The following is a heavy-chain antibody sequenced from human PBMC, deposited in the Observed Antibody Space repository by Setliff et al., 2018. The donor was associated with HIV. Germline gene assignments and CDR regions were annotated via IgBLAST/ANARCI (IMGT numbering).Heavy chain of an antibody. V-gene: IGHV1-18*03. CDR3: VRDSAEWELLVYFQP. CDR1: GYTFTKYG. D-gene: IGHD1-26*01. Sequence: ASVKVSCESSGYTFTKYGITWVRQAPGQGLEWMGWISANNGSSYFAQKLQDRVTMTSDTSTSTAYMALRRLRSDDMAVYYCVRDSAEWELLVYFQPWGQGTLVTVS. CDR2: ISANNGSS. J-gene: IGHJ1*01.